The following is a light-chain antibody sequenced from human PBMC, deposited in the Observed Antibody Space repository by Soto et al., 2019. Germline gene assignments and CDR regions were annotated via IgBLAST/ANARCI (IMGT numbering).Light chain of an antibody. J-gene: IGLJ2*01. V-gene: IGLV2-14*01. CDR1: SRDVGGYNY. Sequence: QSDLTQPASVSGSPGQSITISCTGTSRDVGGYNYVSWYQQHPGKAPKLMIYEFSDRPSGISNRFSGSKSGNTASLTISGLQADDEAYYYCSSYTTSSTMIFGGGTKLTVL. CDR2: EFS. CDR3: SSYTTSSTMI.